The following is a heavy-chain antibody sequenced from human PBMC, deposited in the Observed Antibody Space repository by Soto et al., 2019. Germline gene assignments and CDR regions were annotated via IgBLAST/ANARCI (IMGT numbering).Heavy chain of an antibody. CDR2: INHSGST. CDR3: ARGIELSISYYDM. V-gene: IGHV4-34*01. CDR1: GGSFNGYS. Sequence: QVQLQQWGAGLLKPSETLSLTCAVYGGSFNGYSWSWIRQPPGKGLEWIGEINHSGSTKYNPSLKSRVTISVDTSKNQFSLKMSSVTAADTAVYYCARGIELSISYYDMWGQGTLVTVSS. D-gene: IGHD3-10*01. J-gene: IGHJ4*02.